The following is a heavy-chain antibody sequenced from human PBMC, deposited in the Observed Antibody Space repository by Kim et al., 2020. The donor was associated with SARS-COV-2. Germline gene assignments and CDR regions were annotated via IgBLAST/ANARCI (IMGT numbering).Heavy chain of an antibody. CDR3: PRAFDYGFNDY. Sequence: GGSLRLSCAASGFTFSSYGMHWVRQAPGKGLEWVAVIWYDGSNNYYADSVKGRFTISRGNSKHTLYLQMNSLRAADTAVYYCPRAFDYGFNDYWGQGTL. V-gene: IGHV3-33*01. D-gene: IGHD4-17*01. J-gene: IGHJ4*02. CDR1: GFTFSSYG. CDR2: IWYDGSNN.